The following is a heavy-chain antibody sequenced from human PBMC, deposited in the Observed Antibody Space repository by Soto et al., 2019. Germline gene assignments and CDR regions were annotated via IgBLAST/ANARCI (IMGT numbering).Heavy chain of an antibody. V-gene: IGHV1-2*02. J-gene: IGHJ1*01. CDR2: INPNSGGT. CDR3: AREGSSSSKYFQH. D-gene: IGHD6-6*01. Sequence: ASVKVSCKASGYTFTGYYMHWVRQAPGQGLEWMGWINPNSGGTNYAQKFQGRVTMTRDTSISTAYMELSRLRSDDTAVYYCAREGSSSSKYFQHWGQGTLVTVSS. CDR1: GYTFTGYY.